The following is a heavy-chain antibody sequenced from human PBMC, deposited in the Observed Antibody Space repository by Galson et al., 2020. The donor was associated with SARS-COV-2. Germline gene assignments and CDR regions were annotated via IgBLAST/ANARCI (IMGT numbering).Heavy chain of an antibody. CDR2: ISSSGNTI. CDR3: ARDAYYYDNSGLDY. D-gene: IGHD3-22*01. CDR1: GFVFSSYE. V-gene: IGHV3-48*03. Sequence: GGSLRLSCAPSGFVFSSYEMNWVRQAPGKGLEWISYISSSGNTIYYADSVKGRFTISRDNAKNSLYLQMNSLRAEDTAVYYCARDAYYYDNSGLDYWGQGTLVTVSS. J-gene: IGHJ4*02.